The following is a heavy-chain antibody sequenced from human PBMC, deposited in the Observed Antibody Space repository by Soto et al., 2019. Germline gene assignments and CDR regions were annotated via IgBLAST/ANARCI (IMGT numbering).Heavy chain of an antibody. CDR1: GASLRSGSYY. V-gene: IGHV4-61*01. D-gene: IGHD3-10*01. J-gene: IGHJ4*02. Sequence: QVQLQESGPGLVKPSETLSLICTVSGASLRSGSYYWSWIRQPPGKGLEWIGYISHSGRTNYDPSLKSRLTMSVDTSQNQFSLQPNSVTAADTAVYYCSYGSSFDYWGQGTLVTVSS. CDR3: SYGSSFDY. CDR2: ISHSGRT.